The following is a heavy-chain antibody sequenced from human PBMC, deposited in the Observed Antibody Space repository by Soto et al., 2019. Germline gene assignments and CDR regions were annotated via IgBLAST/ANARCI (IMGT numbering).Heavy chain of an antibody. V-gene: IGHV3-30-3*01. CDR3: ANLLNVAAAGTPHYYGVDV. CDR1: GFTFSIYA. CDR2: ISFDGSKT. Sequence: GGSLRLSCAASGFTFSIYAMNWVRQAPGKGLEWVAFISFDGSKTYYADSVKGRFTISRDNSRNTVYLQMNNLRPGDAAVYHCANLLNVAAAGTPHYYGVDVWGQGTTVTVSS. D-gene: IGHD6-13*01. J-gene: IGHJ6*02.